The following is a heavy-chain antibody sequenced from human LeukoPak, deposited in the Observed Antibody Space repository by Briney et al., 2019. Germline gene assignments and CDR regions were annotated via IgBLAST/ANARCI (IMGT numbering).Heavy chain of an antibody. J-gene: IGHJ6*02. CDR1: GYTFTSYY. V-gene: IGHV1-46*01. D-gene: IGHD2-21*01. Sequence: ASVTVSCKASGYTFTSYYMHWVRQAPGQGLEWMGIINPSGGSTSYAQKFQGRVTMTRDTSTSTVYVELRSLRSDDTAVYYCARDHSGGYYGMDVWGQGTTVTVSS. CDR3: ARDHSGGYYGMDV. CDR2: INPSGGST.